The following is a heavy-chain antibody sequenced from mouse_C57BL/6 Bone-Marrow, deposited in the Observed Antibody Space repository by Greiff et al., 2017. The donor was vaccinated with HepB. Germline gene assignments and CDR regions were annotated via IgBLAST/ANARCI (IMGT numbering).Heavy chain of an antibody. Sequence: QVQLQQSGAELARPGASVKLSCKASGYTFTSYGISWVKQRTGQGLVWIGENYPRSGNTYYNEKFKGKATLTADKSSSTAYIELRSLTSEDSAVYFCARPLDGYYDAYWGQGTLVTVSA. CDR3: ARPLDGYYDAY. CDR2: NYPRSGNT. J-gene: IGHJ3*01. D-gene: IGHD2-3*01. V-gene: IGHV1-81*01. CDR1: GYTFTSYG.